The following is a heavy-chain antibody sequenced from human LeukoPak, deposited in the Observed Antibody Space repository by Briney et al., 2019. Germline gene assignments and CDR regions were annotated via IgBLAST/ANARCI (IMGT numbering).Heavy chain of an antibody. CDR1: GYTLTELS. J-gene: IGHJ4*02. Sequence: GASVKDSCKVSGYTLTELSMHWVRQAPGKGLEWMGGLDPEDGETIYAQKFQGRVTMTEDTSTDTAYMELSSLRSEDTAVYYCATDGDVMVRGVIISWGQGTLVTVSS. V-gene: IGHV1-24*01. CDR2: LDPEDGET. CDR3: ATDGDVMVRGVIIS. D-gene: IGHD3-10*01.